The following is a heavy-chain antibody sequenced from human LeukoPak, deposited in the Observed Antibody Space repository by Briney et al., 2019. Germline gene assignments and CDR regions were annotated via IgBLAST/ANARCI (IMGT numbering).Heavy chain of an antibody. D-gene: IGHD2-21*02. CDR3: ARHPWVGDQARYYYYMDV. J-gene: IGHJ6*03. V-gene: IGHV1-18*01. CDR1: GYTFTSYG. Sequence: ASVKVSCKASGYTFTSYGISWVRQAPGQGLEWMGWISAYNGNTNYAQKLQGRVTMTTDTSTSTAYMELRSLRSDDTAVYYCARHPWVGDQARYYYYMDVWGKGTTVTVSS. CDR2: ISAYNGNT.